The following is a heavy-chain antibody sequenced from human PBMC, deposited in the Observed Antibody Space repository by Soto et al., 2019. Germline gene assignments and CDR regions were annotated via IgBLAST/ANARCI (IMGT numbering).Heavy chain of an antibody. D-gene: IGHD2-15*01. V-gene: IGHV1-69*13. J-gene: IGHJ6*02. CDR1: GYTFTGYY. CDR2: INPIFGTA. CDR3: ARDIVVVVAASSYYYYYYGMDV. Sequence: ASVKVSCKASGYTFTGYYMHWVRQAPGQGLEWMGWINPIFGTANYAQKFQGRVTITADESTSTAYMELSSLRSEDTAVYYCARDIVVVVAASSYYYYYYGMDVWGQGTTVTVSS.